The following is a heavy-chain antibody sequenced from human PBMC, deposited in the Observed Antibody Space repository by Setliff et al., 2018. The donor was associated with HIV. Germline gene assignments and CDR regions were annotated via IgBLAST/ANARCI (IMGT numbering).Heavy chain of an antibody. CDR1: GGTFSSYA. J-gene: IGHJ4*02. CDR2: IIPIFGTA. V-gene: IGHV1-69*13. D-gene: IGHD3-22*01. CDR3: ARGGGMIVVVSYFDY. Sequence: SVKVSCKASGGTFSSYAISWVRQAPGQGLEWMGGIIPIFGTASYAQKFQGRVTITADESTSTAYMELSSLRSEDTAVYYCARGGGMIVVVSYFDYWGQGTLVTVSS.